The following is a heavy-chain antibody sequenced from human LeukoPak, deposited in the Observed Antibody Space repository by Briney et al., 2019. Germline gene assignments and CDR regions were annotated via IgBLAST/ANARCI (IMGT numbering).Heavy chain of an antibody. Sequence: SETLSLTCTVSGGSISSSSYYWGWIRQPPGTGLEWIGSIYYSGSTYYNPSLKSRVTISVDTSKNQFSLKLSSVTAADTAVYYCAIEVNYYDSSGIGFDYWGQGTLVTVSS. CDR2: IYYSGST. CDR1: GGSISSSSYY. J-gene: IGHJ4*02. D-gene: IGHD3-22*01. V-gene: IGHV4-39*02. CDR3: AIEVNYYDSSGIGFDY.